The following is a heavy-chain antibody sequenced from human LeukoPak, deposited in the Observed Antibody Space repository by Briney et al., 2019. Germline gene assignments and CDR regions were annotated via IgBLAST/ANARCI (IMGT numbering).Heavy chain of an antibody. D-gene: IGHD6-19*01. CDR3: ARAPAGVSVAVDAFDI. CDR2: IKQDGSEK. J-gene: IGHJ3*02. CDR1: GFTFSSYW. V-gene: IGHV3-7*01. Sequence: GGSLRLSCAASGFTFSSYWMSWGRQAPGKGLEWVANIKQDGSEKYYVDSVKGRFTISRDNAKNSLYLQMNSLRAEDTAVYYCARAPAGVSVAVDAFDIWGQGTMVTVSS.